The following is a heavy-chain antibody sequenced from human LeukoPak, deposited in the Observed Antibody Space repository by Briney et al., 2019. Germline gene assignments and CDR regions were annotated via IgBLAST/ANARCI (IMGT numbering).Heavy chain of an antibody. CDR3: ARSESGIAVAYYYFDY. CDR2: INPSGGST. D-gene: IGHD6-19*01. CDR1: GYTFTSYG. J-gene: IGHJ4*02. V-gene: IGHV1-46*01. Sequence: ASVKVSCKASGYTFTSYGISWVRQAPGQGLEWMGIINPSGGSTSYAQKFQGRVTMTRDTSTSTVYMELSSLRSEDTAVYYCARSESGIAVAYYYFDYWGQGTLVTVSS.